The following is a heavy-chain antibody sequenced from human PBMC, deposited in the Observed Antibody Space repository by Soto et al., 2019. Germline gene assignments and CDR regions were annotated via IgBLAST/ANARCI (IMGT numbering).Heavy chain of an antibody. CDR3: ARAHTGDSTEWFDP. J-gene: IGHJ5*02. CDR2: ISSSSSYI. Sequence: PGGSLRLSCAASGFTFSSYSMNWVRQAPGKGLEWVSSISSSSSYIYYADSVKGRFTISRDNAKNSLYLQMNSLRAEDTAVYYCARAHTGDSTEWFDPWGQGNLVTVSS. CDR1: GFTFSSYS. D-gene: IGHD7-27*01. V-gene: IGHV3-21*01.